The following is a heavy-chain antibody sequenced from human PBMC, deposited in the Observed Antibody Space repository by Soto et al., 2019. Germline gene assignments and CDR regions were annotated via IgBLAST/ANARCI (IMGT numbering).Heavy chain of an antibody. J-gene: IGHJ6*02. Sequence: ASVKVSCKASGYTFTSYAIHWVRQAPGQRLEWMGWINAGNGNTKYSQKLQGRVTITRDTSTSTAYMELRSLRSDDTAVYYCAREKGDYDFWSGYLHYGMDVWGQGTTVTVSS. CDR2: INAGNGNT. V-gene: IGHV1-3*01. D-gene: IGHD3-3*01. CDR1: GYTFTSYA. CDR3: AREKGDYDFWSGYLHYGMDV.